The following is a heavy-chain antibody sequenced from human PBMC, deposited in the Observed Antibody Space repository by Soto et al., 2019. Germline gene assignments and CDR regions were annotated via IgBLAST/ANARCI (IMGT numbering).Heavy chain of an antibody. J-gene: IGHJ3*02. D-gene: IGHD2-21*02. CDR1: GTSIINNNW. CDR2: IYHSGTT. CDR3: ARGDGDNAFDI. V-gene: IGHV4-4*02. Sequence: QVQLQESGPGLVKPSGTLSLTCAVSGTSIINNNWWTWVRQPPGKGLGWIGEIYHSGTTNYNSSLKGRVTFSTDKTKTQFSLNLNSVTAADTAVYYCARGDGDNAFDIWGQGTLVIVSS.